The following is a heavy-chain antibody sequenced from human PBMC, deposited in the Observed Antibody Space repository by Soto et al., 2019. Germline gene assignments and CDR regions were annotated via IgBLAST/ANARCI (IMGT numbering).Heavy chain of an antibody. V-gene: IGHV1-2*04. CDR1: GYTFTGYY. CDR3: ARSGYCSSTSCYVDWFDP. J-gene: IGHJ5*02. CDR2: INPNSGGT. D-gene: IGHD2-2*01. Sequence: QVQLVQSGAEVKKPGASVKVSCKASGYTFTGYYMHWVRQAPGQGLEWMGWINPNSGGTNYAQKFQGWVTMTRDTSISTAYMALSRLRSDDTAVYYCARSGYCSSTSCYVDWFDPWGQGTLVTVSS.